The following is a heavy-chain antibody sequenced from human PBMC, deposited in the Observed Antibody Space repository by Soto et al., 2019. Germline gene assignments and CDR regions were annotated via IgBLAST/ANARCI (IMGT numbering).Heavy chain of an antibody. V-gene: IGHV4-38-2*02. Sequence: SETLSLTCAFSCYSIISGYYWGWIRQPPGKGLEWIGSIYHSGSTYYNPSLKSRVTISVDTSKNQFSLKLSSVTAADTAVYYCAREYSSSARWFDPWGQGTLVTVSS. CDR3: AREYSSSARWFDP. CDR1: CYSIISGYY. J-gene: IGHJ5*02. D-gene: IGHD6-13*01. CDR2: IYHSGST.